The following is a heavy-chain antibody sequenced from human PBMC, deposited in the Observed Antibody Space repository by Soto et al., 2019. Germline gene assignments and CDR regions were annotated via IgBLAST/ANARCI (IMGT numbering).Heavy chain of an antibody. J-gene: IGHJ6*02. V-gene: IGHV1-69*06. CDR2: IIPIFGTA. CDR1: GGTFSSYA. Sequence: ASVKVSCKASGGTFSSYAISWVRQAPGQGLEWMGGIIPIFGTANYAQKFQGRVTITADKSTSTAYMELSSLRSEDTAVYYCARMWDSYDSTGYSLNGMDVWGQGXTVTVYS. CDR3: ARMWDSYDSTGYSLNGMDV. D-gene: IGHD3-22*01.